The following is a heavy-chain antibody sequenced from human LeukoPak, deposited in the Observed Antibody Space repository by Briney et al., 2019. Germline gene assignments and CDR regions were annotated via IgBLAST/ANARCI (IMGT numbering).Heavy chain of an antibody. CDR1: GFSFSYYW. V-gene: IGHV3-74*01. CDR2: IIGDGTRT. Sequence: GGSLRLSCAASGFSFSYYWMHWVRQGSGKGPVWVSRIIGDGTRTDYADSVKGRFTISRDNAKSTLYLQMNSLTVEDTAVYYCLRVDDTDGHNWFDPWGQGPLVTVSS. CDR3: LRVDDTDGHNWFDP. D-gene: IGHD2-8*01. J-gene: IGHJ5*02.